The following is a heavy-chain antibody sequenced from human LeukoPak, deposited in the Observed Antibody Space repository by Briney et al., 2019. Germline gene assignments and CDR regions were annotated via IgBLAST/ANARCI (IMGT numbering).Heavy chain of an antibody. D-gene: IGHD2-15*01. CDR2: IRYDGSNK. CDR1: AFTFSRYG. CDR3: AKNGDRGAYCSGGSCYPYYYYYIDV. V-gene: IGHV3-30*02. Sequence: GGSLRLSSAASAFTFSRYGMHWVRQAPGKGLEWVAFIRYDGSNKYYADSVKGRFTISRDNSKNTLYLQMNSLRAEDTAIYYCAKNGDRGAYCSGGSCYPYYYYYIDVWGKGTTVTISS. J-gene: IGHJ6*03.